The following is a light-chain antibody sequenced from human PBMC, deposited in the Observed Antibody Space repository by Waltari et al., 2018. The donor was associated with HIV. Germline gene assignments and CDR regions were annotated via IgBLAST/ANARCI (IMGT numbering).Light chain of an antibody. CDR2: DVS. V-gene: IGLV2-14*03. CDR1: SSDVGGYNY. J-gene: IGLJ3*02. Sequence: QSALTQPASVSGSPGQSITISCTGTSSDVGGYNYVSWYQQHPGKAPKLMIYDVSKRPSGVSNRFSGSKSGNTASLTISGLQPEDEADYYCSSYTSSSTFWVFGGGTKVTVL. CDR3: SSYTSSSTFWV.